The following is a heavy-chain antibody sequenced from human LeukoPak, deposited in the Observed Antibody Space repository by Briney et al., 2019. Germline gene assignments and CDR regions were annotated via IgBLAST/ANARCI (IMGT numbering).Heavy chain of an antibody. CDR3: AREQGREVVPAAHAPYYYFYMDV. V-gene: IGHV1-69*05. CDR2: ILSIFGTE. D-gene: IGHD2-2*01. Sequence: GATAEVLRKGSGGPLNSFATSWVPQAPGQGPEWVGGILSIFGTENFAQEFQGRVQNTTDKSTSTAYMELSSMRSEDTAVYYCAREQGREVVPAAHAPYYYFYMDVWGKGTTVTASS. J-gene: IGHJ6*03. CDR1: GGPLNSFA.